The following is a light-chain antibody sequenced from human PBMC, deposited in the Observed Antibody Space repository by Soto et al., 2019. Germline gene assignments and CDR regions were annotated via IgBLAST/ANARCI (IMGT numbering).Light chain of an antibody. J-gene: IGLJ1*01. CDR3: AAWDDSLNGYV. Sequence: QSVLTQPPSVSGAPGQRVTISCAGTSSNIGAGYGVHWYQQLPGRAPKLLIHNYVNRPSGVPDRFSGSKSGTSASLAISGLQYEDEADYYCAAWDDSLNGYVFGTVTKLTVL. CDR1: SSNIGAGYG. V-gene: IGLV1-40*01. CDR2: NYV.